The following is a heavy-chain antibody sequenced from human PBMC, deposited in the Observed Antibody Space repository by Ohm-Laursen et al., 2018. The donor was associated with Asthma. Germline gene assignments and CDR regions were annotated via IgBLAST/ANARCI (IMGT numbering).Heavy chain of an antibody. CDR2: IPYDGSNK. CDR1: GFTFSSYA. J-gene: IGHJ6*02. CDR3: AREYITMVRGVIITPDYYYYGMDV. D-gene: IGHD3-10*01. V-gene: IGHV3-30-3*01. Sequence: SLRLSCTAPGFTFSSYAMHWVRQAPGKGLEWVAVIPYDGSNKYYADSVKGRFTISRDNSKNTLYLQMNSLRAEDTAVYYCAREYITMVRGVIITPDYYYYGMDVWGQGTTVTVSS.